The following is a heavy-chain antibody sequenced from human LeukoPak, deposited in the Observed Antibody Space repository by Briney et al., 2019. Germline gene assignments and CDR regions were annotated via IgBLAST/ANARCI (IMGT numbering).Heavy chain of an antibody. Sequence: PGTSLRLSCAASGFTFTSYGMHWVRQSPGKGLEWVALITYDGYYKYYSDSVKGRFNISSDTSRNTLYLQMNSLRVEDTAVYYCARASHYDILSGYSEEDAFCIWGQGTMVTVSS. CDR1: GFTFTSYG. CDR3: ARASHYDILSGYSEEDAFCI. CDR2: ITYDGYYK. D-gene: IGHD3-9*01. V-gene: IGHV3-30*03. J-gene: IGHJ3*02.